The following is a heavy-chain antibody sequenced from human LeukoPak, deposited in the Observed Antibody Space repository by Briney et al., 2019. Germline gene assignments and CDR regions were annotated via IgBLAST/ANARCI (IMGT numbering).Heavy chain of an antibody. CDR3: ARDADIVATENWFDP. D-gene: IGHD5-12*01. J-gene: IGHJ5*02. V-gene: IGHV1-2*04. Sequence: ASVKVSCKASGYTFTGYYMHWVRQAPGQGLEWMGWINPNSGGTNYAQKFQGWVTMTRDTSISTAYMELSSLRSEDTAVYYCARDADIVATENWFDPWGQGTLVTVSS. CDR1: GYTFTGYY. CDR2: INPNSGGT.